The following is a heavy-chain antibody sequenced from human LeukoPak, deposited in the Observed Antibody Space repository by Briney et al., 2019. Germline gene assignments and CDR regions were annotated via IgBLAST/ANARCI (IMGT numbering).Heavy chain of an antibody. Sequence: SEPLPLTFTVSGGSISSYYWSWIRQPPGKGLEWIGYIYYSGSTNYNPSLKSRVTISVDTSKNQFSLKLSSVTAADTAVYYCARVRGSPFDDILTGFYGMDVWGQGTTVTVSS. CDR2: IYYSGST. D-gene: IGHD3-9*01. CDR3: ARVRGSPFDDILTGFYGMDV. CDR1: GGSISSYY. J-gene: IGHJ6*02. V-gene: IGHV4-59*01.